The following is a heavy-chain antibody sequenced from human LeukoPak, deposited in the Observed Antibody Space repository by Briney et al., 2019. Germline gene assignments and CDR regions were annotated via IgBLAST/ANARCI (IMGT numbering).Heavy chain of an antibody. Sequence: GRSLRLSCAASGFTFSSYGMHWVRQAPGKGLEWVAVIWYDGSNKYYADSVKGRFTISRDNSKNTLYLQMNSLRAEDTAVYYCARDGPVIAAAGTPLDYWGQGTLVTVSS. J-gene: IGHJ4*02. CDR3: ARDGPVIAAAGTPLDY. V-gene: IGHV3-33*01. CDR1: GFTFSSYG. CDR2: IWYDGSNK. D-gene: IGHD6-13*01.